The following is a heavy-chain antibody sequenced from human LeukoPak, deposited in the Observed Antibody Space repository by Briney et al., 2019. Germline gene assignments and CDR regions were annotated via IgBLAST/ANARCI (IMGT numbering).Heavy chain of an antibody. Sequence: SQTLSLTCTVSGGSINSGGYYWSWIRQPPGKGLEWIGYIYRSGSTYYNPSLKSRVTISVDRSKNQFSLRLSSVTAADTAVYYCARRHYDSSGYYYPFDYWGQGTLVTVSS. D-gene: IGHD3-22*01. V-gene: IGHV4-30-2*01. CDR3: ARRHYDSSGYYYPFDY. J-gene: IGHJ4*02. CDR1: GGSINSGGYY. CDR2: IYRSGST.